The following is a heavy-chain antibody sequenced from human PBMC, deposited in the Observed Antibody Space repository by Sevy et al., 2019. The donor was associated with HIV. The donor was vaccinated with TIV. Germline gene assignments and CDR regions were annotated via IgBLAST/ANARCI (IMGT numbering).Heavy chain of an antibody. D-gene: IGHD3-10*01. V-gene: IGHV4-59*01. CDR1: GGSISSYY. CDR2: IYYSGST. Sequence: SETLSLTCTVSGGSISSYYWSWIRQPPGKGLEWIGYIYYSGSTNYNPSLKSRVTISVDTSKNQFSLKLSSVTAADTAVYYCARESRGVRGGYAFDIWGQGTMVTVSS. CDR3: ARESRGVRGGYAFDI. J-gene: IGHJ3*02.